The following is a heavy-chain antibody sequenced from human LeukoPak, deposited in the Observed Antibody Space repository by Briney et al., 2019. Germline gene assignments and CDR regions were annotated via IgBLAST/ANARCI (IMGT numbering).Heavy chain of an antibody. CDR1: GFTFSSYW. J-gene: IGHJ2*01. D-gene: IGHD3-16*01. Sequence: GESLRLTCTASGFTFSSYWMHWVRQPPGKGLVWVSRINSDGSSTSYAGSVKGRFTISRDNAKNTLYLQMNSLRAADMAVYYCVREPAYTGIWWYPDLWGRGTLVTVSS. CDR2: INSDGSST. CDR3: VREPAYTGIWWYPDL. V-gene: IGHV3-74*01.